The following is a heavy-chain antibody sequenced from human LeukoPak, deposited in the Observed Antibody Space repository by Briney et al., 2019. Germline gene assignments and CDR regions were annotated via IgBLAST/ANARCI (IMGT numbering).Heavy chain of an antibody. CDR1: RFTFSSYA. CDR2: ISDSGSTT. CDR3: AKDRDTSGWFSYYFDY. V-gene: IGHV3-23*01. Sequence: PGGSLRLSCAASRFTFSSYAMTWVRQAPGKGLEWVWSISDSGSTTYYTDSVKGRFTISRNNSKNTLYLQMNSLRAEDTAVYYCAKDRDTSGWFSYYFDYWGQGTLVTVSS. J-gene: IGHJ4*02. D-gene: IGHD6-19*01.